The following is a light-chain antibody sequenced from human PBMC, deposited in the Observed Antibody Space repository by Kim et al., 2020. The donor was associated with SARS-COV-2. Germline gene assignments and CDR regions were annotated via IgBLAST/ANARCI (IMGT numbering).Light chain of an antibody. Sequence: EIVLTQSPATLSLSPGERATLSCRASQSVSSYLAWSQQKPGQAPRLLIYDASNRATGIPARFSGSGSVTDFTLTINSIEPEDFAGYYCQQRSNWPPMNTCGRGTKLE. V-gene: IGKV3-11*01. J-gene: IGKJ2*01. CDR2: DAS. CDR3: QQRSNWPPMNT. CDR1: QSVSSY.